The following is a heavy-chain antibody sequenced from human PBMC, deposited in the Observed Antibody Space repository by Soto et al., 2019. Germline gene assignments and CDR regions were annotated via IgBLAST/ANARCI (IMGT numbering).Heavy chain of an antibody. D-gene: IGHD1-26*01. CDR2: SRNKANRYST. V-gene: IGHV3-72*01. Sequence: EVQLVESGGGLVQPGGSLRLSCAASGFTFSDHYMDWVRQAPGKGLKWVGRSRNKANRYSTEYAATVKGRFTISIDESKICLYLKMNSLKAEGTAVKYCARFTGSYTRGLQYWGHVSLISVSS. CDR3: ARFTGSYTRGLQY. CDR1: GFTFSDHY. J-gene: IGHJ4*01.